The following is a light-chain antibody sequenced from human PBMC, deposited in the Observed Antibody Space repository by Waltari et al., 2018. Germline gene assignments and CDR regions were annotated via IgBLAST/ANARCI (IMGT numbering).Light chain of an antibody. CDR1: SSDVGGYNY. V-gene: IGLV2-11*02. Sequence: QSALTQPRSVSGSPGPSVTISCTGTSSDVGGYNYVSWYQQHPGKAPKLMIYDVSKRPSGVPDRFSGSKSGNTASLTITGPQAEDEADYYCCSYAGSYYVFGTGTKVTVL. J-gene: IGLJ1*01. CDR3: CSYAGSYYV. CDR2: DVS.